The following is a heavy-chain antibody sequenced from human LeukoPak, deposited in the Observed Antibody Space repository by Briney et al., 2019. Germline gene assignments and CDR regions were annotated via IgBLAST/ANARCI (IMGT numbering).Heavy chain of an antibody. CDR2: IIPILGIA. J-gene: IGHJ6*02. V-gene: IGHV1-69*04. CDR3: AGISGSYAIDYYYYGMDV. CDR1: GGTFSSYA. D-gene: IGHD1-26*01. Sequence: SVKVSCKASGGTFSSYAISWVRQAPGQGLEWMGRIIPILGIANYAQKFQGRVTITADKSTSTAYMELSRLRSEDTAVYYCAGISGSYAIDYYYYGMDVWGQGTTVTVSS.